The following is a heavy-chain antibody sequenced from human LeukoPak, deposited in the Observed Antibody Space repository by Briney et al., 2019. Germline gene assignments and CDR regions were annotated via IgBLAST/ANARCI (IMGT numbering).Heavy chain of an antibody. J-gene: IGHJ4*02. CDR3: ARAMTIVATAPPGGY. CDR1: GYTFTGYY. Sequence: ASVKVSCKASGYTFTGYYMHWVRQAPGQGLEWMGWINPNSGGTNYAQKFQGRVTMNRDTSISTAYMELSRLRSDDTAVYYCARAMTIVATAPPGGYWGQGTLVTVSS. CDR2: INPNSGGT. D-gene: IGHD5-12*01. V-gene: IGHV1-2*02.